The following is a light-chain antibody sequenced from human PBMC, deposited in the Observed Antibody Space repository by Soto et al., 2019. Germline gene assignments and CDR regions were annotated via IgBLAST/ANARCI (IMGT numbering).Light chain of an antibody. V-gene: IGKV1-39*01. Sequence: DIQMTQSPSSLSASVGDRVTITCRASQSISSYLNWYQQKPGKAPKLLIYAASSLQSGVPSRFSGSGSGTDFTLTISSLQPEYFATYYCQQSYSTLFWTFGQGTKVEIK. CDR3: QQSYSTLFWT. J-gene: IGKJ1*01. CDR2: AAS. CDR1: QSISSY.